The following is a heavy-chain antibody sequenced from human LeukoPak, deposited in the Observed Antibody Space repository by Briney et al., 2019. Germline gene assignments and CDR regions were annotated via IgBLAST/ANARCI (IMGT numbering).Heavy chain of an antibody. J-gene: IGHJ4*02. D-gene: IGHD3-9*01. Sequence: PGGSLRLSCTASGFTFEDYGMSWVRQGPGKGLEWLSGIDGNGGRTPYADSVKGRFTISRDNAKNFLYLQMNSLRVEDTAFYYCARVPSDDWGYHNRLDSWGQGILVTVSS. V-gene: IGHV3-20*04. CDR1: GFTFEDYG. CDR2: IDGNGGRT. CDR3: ARVPSDDWGYHNRLDS.